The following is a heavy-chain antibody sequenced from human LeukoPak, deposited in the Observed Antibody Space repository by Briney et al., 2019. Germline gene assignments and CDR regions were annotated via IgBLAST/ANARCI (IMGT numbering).Heavy chain of an antibody. CDR3: ARHPEYFDY. D-gene: IGHD1-14*01. V-gene: IGHV4-39*01. Sequence: PSETLSLTCTVSGGSITSSSYYWGWIRQPPGEGLEWIGSIYHIGSTYYNPSLKSRVTISVDMSKNQFSLRLSSVTAADTAVYYCARHPEYFDYWGQGTLVTVSS. CDR1: GGSITSSSYY. J-gene: IGHJ4*02. CDR2: IYHIGST.